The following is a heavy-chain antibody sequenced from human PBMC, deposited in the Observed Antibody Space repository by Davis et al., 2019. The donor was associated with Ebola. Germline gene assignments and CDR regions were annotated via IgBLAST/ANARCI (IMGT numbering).Heavy chain of an antibody. D-gene: IGHD6-6*01. J-gene: IGHJ2*01. CDR3: ASRLADRRAVGWSFDL. CDR2: IIPLFGTT. Sequence: SVKVSCKASGGSFSRFIVNWVRQAPGQGLEWVGGIIPLFGTTNYAQKFQGRVTLTADDSTSTAYMELSSLSSEDTAVYHCASRLADRRAVGWSFDLWGRGTLVTVSS. CDR1: GGSFSRFI. V-gene: IGHV1-69*13.